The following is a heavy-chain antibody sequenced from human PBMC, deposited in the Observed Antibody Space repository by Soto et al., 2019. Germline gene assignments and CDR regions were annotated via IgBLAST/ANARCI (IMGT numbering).Heavy chain of an antibody. Sequence: SETLSLTCDVSGDFLTTYYWNWIRQSPGKGLEWIGSIFYGGHTNYNPSLRGRATISVDTSKNQFSLKLSSVTAADTAVYYCARSPQYSSGWNGGFDYWGQGTLVTVSS. CDR2: IFYGGHT. CDR3: ARSPQYSSGWNGGFDY. J-gene: IGHJ4*02. D-gene: IGHD6-19*01. CDR1: GDFLTTYY. V-gene: IGHV4-59*01.